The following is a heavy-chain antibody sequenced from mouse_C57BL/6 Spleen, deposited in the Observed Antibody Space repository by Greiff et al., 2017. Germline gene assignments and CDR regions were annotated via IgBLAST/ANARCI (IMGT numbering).Heavy chain of an antibody. CDR3: ANDHYARFAY. CDR1: GYTFTSYW. D-gene: IGHD1-2*01. CDR2: IDPNSGGT. V-gene: IGHV1-72*01. J-gene: IGHJ3*01. Sequence: QVQLQQPGAELVKPGASVKLSCKASGYTFTSYWMHWVKQRPGRGLEWTGRIDPNSGGTKYNEKFKSKATLTVDKPSSTAYMQRSSLTSEDSAVYYCANDHYARFAYWGQGTLVTVSA.